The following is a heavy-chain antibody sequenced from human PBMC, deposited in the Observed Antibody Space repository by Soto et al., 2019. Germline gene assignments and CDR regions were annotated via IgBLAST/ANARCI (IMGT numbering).Heavy chain of an antibody. Sequence: QVHLVASGGAVVQPGRSLRLSCAATGFSFSDYGMHWVRQAPGKGLEWLAVISHNGGNKYYAASVKGRFTISSDNSKTTLYLQMNSLSAEDTAVYYCAKDREIVVVGAVDSGGQGTRVTVSS. J-gene: IGHJ4*02. CDR2: ISHNGGNK. CDR1: GFSFSDYG. CDR3: AKDREIVVVGAVDS. D-gene: IGHD2-21*01. V-gene: IGHV3-30*18.